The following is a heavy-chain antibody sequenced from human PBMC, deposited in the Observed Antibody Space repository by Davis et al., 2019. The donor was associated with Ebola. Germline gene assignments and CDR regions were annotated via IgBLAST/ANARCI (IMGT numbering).Heavy chain of an antibody. V-gene: IGHV1-2*02. CDR1: GYTFIYYY. Sequence: ASVKVSCKAFGYTFIYYYIHWVRQTPGQGLEWMGRINPKSGATTYAQRLQGRVTMTRDTSSGTAYMDLGSLKSDDTAVYYCARGPAANAPLDYWGQGTLVTVSS. D-gene: IGHD2-2*01. CDR2: INPKSGAT. J-gene: IGHJ4*02. CDR3: ARGPAANAPLDY.